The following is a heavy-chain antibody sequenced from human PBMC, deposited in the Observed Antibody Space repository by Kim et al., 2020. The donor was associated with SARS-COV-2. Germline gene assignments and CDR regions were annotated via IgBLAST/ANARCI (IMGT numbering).Heavy chain of an antibody. CDR1: GGSFSGYY. Sequence: SETLSLTCAVYGGSFSGYYWSWIRQPPGKGLEWIGEINHSGSTNYNPSLKSRVTISVDTSKNQFSLKLSSVTAADTAVYYCARRRITMVRGVISYYFDY. CDR2: INHSGST. V-gene: IGHV4-34*01. CDR3: ARRRITMVRGVISYYFDY. J-gene: IGHJ4*01. D-gene: IGHD3-10*01.